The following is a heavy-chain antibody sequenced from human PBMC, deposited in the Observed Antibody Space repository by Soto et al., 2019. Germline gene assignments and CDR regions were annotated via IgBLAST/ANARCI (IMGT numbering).Heavy chain of an antibody. CDR1: GASIIGFY. CDR2: IYATGTT. Sequence: SETLSLTCTVSGASIIGFYCSFIRKSSGKGLEWIGRIYATGTTDYNPSLKSRVMMPVDTSKKQFSLKLRSVTAADTAVYYCVRDGTKTLRDWFDPWGQGISVTVSS. CDR3: VRDGTKTLRDWFDP. D-gene: IGHD1-1*01. V-gene: IGHV4-4*07. J-gene: IGHJ5*02.